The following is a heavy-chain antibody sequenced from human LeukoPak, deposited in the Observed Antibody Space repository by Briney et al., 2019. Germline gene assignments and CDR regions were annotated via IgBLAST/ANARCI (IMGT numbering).Heavy chain of an antibody. D-gene: IGHD1-26*01. Sequence: GGTLRLSCAASGFTIGTYGMSWVRQAPGKGLEWVSTITGRDMSTYYADSVKGRFTITRDNSKNTLYLQMNSLRLEDMALYYCAKPSGSGVDYWGRGTRVTVSS. V-gene: IGHV3-23*01. CDR3: AKPSGSGVDY. J-gene: IGHJ4*02. CDR2: ITGRDMST. CDR1: GFTIGTYG.